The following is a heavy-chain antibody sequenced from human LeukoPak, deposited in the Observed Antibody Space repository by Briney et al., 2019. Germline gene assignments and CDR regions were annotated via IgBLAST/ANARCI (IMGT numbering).Heavy chain of an antibody. CDR1: GFTFSSYS. J-gene: IGHJ6*02. CDR3: ARDLCSSTTCYKDYSYGMDV. CDR2: ISSSSSTI. Sequence: GGSLRLSCAASGFTFSSYSMNWVRQAPGKGLEWVSYISSSSSTIYYADSVKGRFTISRDNAKNSLYLQMNSLRAEDTAVYYCARDLCSSTTCYKDYSYGMDVWGQGTTVTVSS. V-gene: IGHV3-48*01. D-gene: IGHD2-2*02.